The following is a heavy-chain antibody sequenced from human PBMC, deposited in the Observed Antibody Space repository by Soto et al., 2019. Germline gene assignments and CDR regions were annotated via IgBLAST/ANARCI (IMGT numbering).Heavy chain of an antibody. CDR3: ARLRIATNNYKWFDP. D-gene: IGHD2-21*01. CDR2: IYVTGAV. CDR1: GAALNSGNYY. Sequence: LSLTCSGSGAALNSGNYYWSWIRQVPGKGLEWIGHIYVTGAVDYNPSLRDRITISQDTSERQFSLNLRLVTAADTAVYYCARLRIATNNYKWFDPWGQGTLVTVSS. V-gene: IGHV4-31*03. J-gene: IGHJ5*02.